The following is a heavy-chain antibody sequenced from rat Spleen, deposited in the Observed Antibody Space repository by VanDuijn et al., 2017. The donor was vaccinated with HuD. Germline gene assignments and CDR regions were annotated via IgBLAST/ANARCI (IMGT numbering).Heavy chain of an antibody. Sequence: EVQLVESGGGLVQPGRSLKLSCAASGFTFSNYYMAWVRQAPKKSLEWVATISTSGSRTNYPDSVKGRFTISRDNAKGSLYLQMNSLKSEDTATYYCARLDGFYHYVMDAWGQGASVTVSS. V-gene: IGHV5-25*01. CDR2: ISTSGSRT. CDR1: GFTFSNYY. CDR3: ARLDGFYHYVMDA. D-gene: IGHD1-12*03. J-gene: IGHJ4*01.